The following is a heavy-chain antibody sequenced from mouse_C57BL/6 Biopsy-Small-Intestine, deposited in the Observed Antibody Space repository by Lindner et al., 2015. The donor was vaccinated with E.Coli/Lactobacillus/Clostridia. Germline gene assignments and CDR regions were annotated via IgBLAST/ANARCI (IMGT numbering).Heavy chain of an antibody. Sequence: VQLQESGAELVKPGASVKISCKASGYAFSSYWMNWVKQRPGKGLEWIGQIYPGDGDTNYNGKFKGKATLTADKSSSTAYMQLSSLTSEDSAVYFCARLGGTGACYFDYWGQGTTLTVSS. CDR3: ARLGGTGACYFDY. D-gene: IGHD4-1*01. CDR2: IYPGDGDT. J-gene: IGHJ2*01. V-gene: IGHV1-80*01. CDR1: GYAFSSYW.